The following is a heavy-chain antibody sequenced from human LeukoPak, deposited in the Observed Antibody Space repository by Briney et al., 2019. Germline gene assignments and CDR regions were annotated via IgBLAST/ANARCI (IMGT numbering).Heavy chain of an antibody. V-gene: IGHV3-9*01. CDR2: ISWNSGSI. CDR1: GFTFDDYA. Sequence: GGSLRLSCAASGFTFDDYAMHWVRQAPGKGLEWVSGISWNSGSIGYADSVKGRFTISRDNAKNSLYLQMNSLRAEDTALYYRAKAVAGTGYFDYWGQGTLVTVSS. J-gene: IGHJ4*02. CDR3: AKAVAGTGYFDY. D-gene: IGHD6-19*01.